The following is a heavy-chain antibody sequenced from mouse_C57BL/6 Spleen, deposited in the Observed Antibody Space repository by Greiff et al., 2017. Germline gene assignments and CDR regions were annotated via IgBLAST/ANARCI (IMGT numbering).Heavy chain of an antibody. V-gene: IGHV1-81*01. J-gene: IGHJ1*03. Sequence: QVQLQQSGAELARPGASVKLSCKASGYTFTSYGISWVKQRTGQGLEWIGEIYPRSGNTYYNEKFKGKATLTADKSSSTAYMELRSLTSEDSAVYFCARWINYDSEVYFDVWGTGTTVTVSS. CDR1: GYTFTSYG. CDR2: IYPRSGNT. CDR3: ARWINYDSEVYFDV. D-gene: IGHD2-4*01.